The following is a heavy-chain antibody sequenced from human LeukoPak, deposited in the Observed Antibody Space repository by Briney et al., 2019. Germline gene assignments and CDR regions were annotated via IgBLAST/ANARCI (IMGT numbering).Heavy chain of an antibody. CDR3: ATTYHYDSSGYLWDS. V-gene: IGHV3-23*01. D-gene: IGHD3-22*01. CDR1: GFTFSRYA. Sequence: PGGSLRLSCAASGFTFSRYAMSWVRQAPGKGLEWVSAISGTGESTYYADSVKGRFTISRDNSNNTLNLQMDSLRAEDTAVYYCATTYHYDSSGYLWDSWGQGTLVTVSS. CDR2: ISGTGEST. J-gene: IGHJ5*01.